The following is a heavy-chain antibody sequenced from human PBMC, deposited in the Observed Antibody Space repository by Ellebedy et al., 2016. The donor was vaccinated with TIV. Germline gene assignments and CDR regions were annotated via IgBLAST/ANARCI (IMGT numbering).Heavy chain of an antibody. D-gene: IGHD2-2*02. CDR3: ARSCSSTSCYTPLNYYYMDV. J-gene: IGHJ6*03. V-gene: IGHV3-30-3*01. CDR1: GFTFSSYA. Sequence: GGSLRLXXAASGFTFSSYAMSWVRQAPGKGLEWVTFISYDGNNKYYADSVKGRFTISRDNSKNTLLLRMNSLRAGDTAVYYCARSCSSTSCYTPLNYYYMDVWGKGTTVTVSS. CDR2: ISYDGNNK.